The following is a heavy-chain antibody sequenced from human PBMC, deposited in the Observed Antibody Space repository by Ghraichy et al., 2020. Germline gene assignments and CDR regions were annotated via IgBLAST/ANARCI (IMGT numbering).Heavy chain of an antibody. CDR3: ARAYYDILTGYYGKTFDY. V-gene: IGHV1-46*01. CDR1: GYTFTSYY. Sequence: ASVKVSCKASGYTFTSYYMHWVRQAPGQGLEWMGIINPSGGSTSYAQKFQGRVTMTRDTSTSTDYMELSSLRSEDTAVYYCARAYYDILTGYYGKTFDYWGQGTLVTVSS. J-gene: IGHJ4*02. CDR2: INPSGGST. D-gene: IGHD3-9*01.